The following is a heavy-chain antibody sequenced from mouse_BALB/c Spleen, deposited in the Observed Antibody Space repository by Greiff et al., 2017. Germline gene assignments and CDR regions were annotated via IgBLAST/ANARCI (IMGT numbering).Heavy chain of an antibody. CDR2: ISSGGSYT. Sequence: EVQLVESGGDLVKPGGSLKLSCAASGFTFSSYGMSWVRQTPDKRLEWVATISSGGSYTYYPDSVKGRFTISRDNAKNTLYLQMSSLKSEDTAMYYCARHEGSRSYWGQGTLVTVSA. V-gene: IGHV5-6*01. CDR1: GFTFSSYG. J-gene: IGHJ3*01. CDR3: ARHEGSRSY. D-gene: IGHD1-1*01.